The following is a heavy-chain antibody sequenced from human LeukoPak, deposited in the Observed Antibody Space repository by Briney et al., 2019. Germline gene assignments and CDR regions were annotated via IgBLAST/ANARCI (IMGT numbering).Heavy chain of an antibody. CDR1: GGSFSGYY. CDR2: INHRGRT. V-gene: IGHV4-34*01. J-gene: IGHJ4*02. D-gene: IGHD2-8*02. CDR3: ARVDSHAGGTDFDY. Sequence: SETLSLTCAVYGGSFSGYYWSWIRQPPGKGLEWIGEINHRGRTNYNPSLKSRVTISVDTSKNQFSLKLSSVTAADTAVYYCARVDSHAGGTDFDYWGQGTLVTVSS.